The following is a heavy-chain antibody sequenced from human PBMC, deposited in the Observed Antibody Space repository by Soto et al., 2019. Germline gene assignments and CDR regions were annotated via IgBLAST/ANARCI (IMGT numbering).Heavy chain of an antibody. CDR1: GGTFSSYP. CDR2: IVPILGMA. D-gene: IGHD5-18*01. V-gene: IGHV1-69*04. CDR3: AREAVDPAMIGYFDS. J-gene: IGHJ4*02. Sequence: QVPLMQSGAEVKKPGSSVMVSCKASGGTFSSYPISWVRQAPGQGLEWMGRIVPILGMANYAQKFQGGVTITADKSTGTAYMELGSLTSEDTALYYCAREAVDPAMIGYFDSWGPGTLVTVSS.